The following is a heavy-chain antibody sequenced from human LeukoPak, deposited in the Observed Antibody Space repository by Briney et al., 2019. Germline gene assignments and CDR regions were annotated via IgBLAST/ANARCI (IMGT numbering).Heavy chain of an antibody. CDR2: IIPIFGTA. CDR1: GGTFSSYA. Sequence: SVKVSCKASGGTFSSYAISWVRQAPGQGLEWMGGIIPIFGTANYAQKFQGRVTITADKSTSTAYMELSSLRSEDTAVYYCASVRHMYCSGGSYPYYYYYMDVWGKGTTVTVSS. J-gene: IGHJ6*03. V-gene: IGHV1-69*06. CDR3: ASVRHMYCSGGSYPYYYYYMDV. D-gene: IGHD2-15*01.